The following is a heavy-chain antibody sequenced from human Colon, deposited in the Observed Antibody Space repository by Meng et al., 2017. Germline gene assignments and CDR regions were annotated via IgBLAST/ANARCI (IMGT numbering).Heavy chain of an antibody. V-gene: IGHV4-61*08. J-gene: IGHJ4*02. D-gene: IGHD1-26*01. CDR2: AST. CDR3: ARDHMGSLDY. CDR1: GGSVSSAGYQ. Sequence: QVQLRGVGPGLVRPSETLSLFCSVPGGSVSSAGYQWSWIRQPPGKGLEWIGYASTNYNPSLKSRVTISVDTSKNQFSLRLTSVTAADTAVYYCARDHMGSLDYWGQGILVTVSS.